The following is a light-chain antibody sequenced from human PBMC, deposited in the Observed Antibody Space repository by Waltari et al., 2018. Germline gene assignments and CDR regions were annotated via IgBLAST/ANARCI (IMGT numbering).Light chain of an antibody. J-gene: IGLJ2*01. CDR2: DDS. CDR3: QSYARGLIAVV. V-gene: IGLV1-40*01. Sequence: QSVLTQPPSVSGAPGQRVTIPCTGSSSNIGSPYNVHWYQQLPGTAPKLLIYDDSHRPSGVPDRFSGSRSGTSASLAITGLRAEDEAEYYCQSYARGLIAVVFGGGTKVTVL. CDR1: SSNIGSPYN.